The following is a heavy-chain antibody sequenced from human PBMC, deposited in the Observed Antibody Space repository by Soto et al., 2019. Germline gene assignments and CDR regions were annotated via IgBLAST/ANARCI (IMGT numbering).Heavy chain of an antibody. V-gene: IGHV1-69*12. J-gene: IGHJ6*02. D-gene: IGHD3-3*02. CDR3: PREGLVLAPRTVNSVHYCYAMDV. CDR2: IIPRSGTS. CDR1: GDTFSTYT. Sequence: QVQLVQSGAEVKKPGSSVKVSCKASGDTFSTYTITWVRQAPGQGLEWMGGIIPRSGTSNYAQKCQGRVTIPADDSTSTADMELSSLRSGDTAVYYCPREGLVLAPRTVNSVHYCYAMDVWGQGTTVTVSS.